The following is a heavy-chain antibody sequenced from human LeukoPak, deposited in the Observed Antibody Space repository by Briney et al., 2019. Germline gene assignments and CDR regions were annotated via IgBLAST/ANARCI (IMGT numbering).Heavy chain of an antibody. CDR2: IYSGGST. Sequence: PGGSLRLSCAASGLTVSDNYMSWVRQAPGKGLEWLSVIYSGGSTYYVDSVKGRFSISRDNSKNTLYLQMNDLSAEDTAVYYCARDRSYSSTSFGMDVWGQGTTVTVSS. CDR1: GLTVSDNY. V-gene: IGHV3-53*01. D-gene: IGHD6-13*01. CDR3: ARDRSYSSTSFGMDV. J-gene: IGHJ6*02.